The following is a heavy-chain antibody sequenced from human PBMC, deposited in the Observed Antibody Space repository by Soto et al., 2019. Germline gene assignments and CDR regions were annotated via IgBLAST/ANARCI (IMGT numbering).Heavy chain of an antibody. CDR3: VRGYHSFDC. CDR1: GFTFSDHF. CDR2: SRNKRSGYTT. V-gene: IGHV3-72*01. Sequence: EVQLVESGGGLVQPGGSLRLSCATSGFTFSDHFMDWVRQAPGKGLEWVGRSRNKRSGYTTDYAPSVKGRFTVSRDESKNSLYLQMNSLKIEDAAVYYWVRGYHSFDCWGQGTLVTVSS. D-gene: IGHD2-2*01. J-gene: IGHJ4*02.